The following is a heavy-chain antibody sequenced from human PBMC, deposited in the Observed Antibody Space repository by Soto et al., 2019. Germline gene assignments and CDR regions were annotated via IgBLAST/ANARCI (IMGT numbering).Heavy chain of an antibody. Sequence: EVQLVESGGGLVQPGGSLRLSCETSGFTFSNYWMTWVRQAPEKGLVWVANIKKDGSQKNFVDSVKGRFTISRDNAKNSLYLQTDSPRLEDTAIYYCVKEIASAQWGQGTLVSVSS. CDR1: GFTFSNYW. CDR3: VKEIASAQ. D-gene: IGHD3-22*01. V-gene: IGHV3-7*01. CDR2: IKKDGSQK. J-gene: IGHJ4*02.